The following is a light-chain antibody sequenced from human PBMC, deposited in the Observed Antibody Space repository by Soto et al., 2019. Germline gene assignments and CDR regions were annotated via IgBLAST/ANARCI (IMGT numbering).Light chain of an antibody. J-gene: IGKJ1*01. CDR2: DAS. V-gene: IGKV3D-15*01. CDR3: QQYKNWPPWT. Sequence: EIVLTQSPGTLSLSPGERATLSCRASQNVANSLAWYQEKPGQAPRLLIYDASNRATGIPPRFSGSGSGTEFTLTISSLQSEDFAVYYCQQYKNWPPWTFGQGTKVDIK. CDR1: QNVANS.